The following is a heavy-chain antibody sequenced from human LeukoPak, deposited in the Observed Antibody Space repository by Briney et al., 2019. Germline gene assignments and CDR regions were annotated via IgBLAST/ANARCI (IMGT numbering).Heavy chain of an antibody. CDR2: TYYRSTWYN. J-gene: IGHJ5*02. V-gene: IGHV6-1*01. Sequence: SQTLSLTCAISGVSVSSNSVTWNWIRQSPSRGLEWLGRTYYRSTWYNDYAVSVRGRITVNPDTSKDQFSLHLNSVTPEDTAVYYCARRLTQYDCFDPWGQGILVTVSS. D-gene: IGHD2-2*01. CDR1: GVSVSSNSVT. CDR3: ARRLTQYDCFDP.